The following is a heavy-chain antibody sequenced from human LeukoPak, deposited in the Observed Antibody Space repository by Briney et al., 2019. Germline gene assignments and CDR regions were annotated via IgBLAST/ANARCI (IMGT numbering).Heavy chain of an antibody. D-gene: IGHD3-22*01. CDR1: GFTFDDYA. Sequence: PGRSLRLSCAASGFTFDDYAMHWVRQAPGKGLEWVSGISWNSGSIGYADSVKGRFTISRDNAKNSLYLQMNSLRAEDTALYYCAKDIIHSGGWATMIVVVPGAFDIWGQGTMVTVSS. V-gene: IGHV3-9*01. J-gene: IGHJ3*02. CDR3: AKDIIHSGGWATMIVVVPGAFDI. CDR2: ISWNSGSI.